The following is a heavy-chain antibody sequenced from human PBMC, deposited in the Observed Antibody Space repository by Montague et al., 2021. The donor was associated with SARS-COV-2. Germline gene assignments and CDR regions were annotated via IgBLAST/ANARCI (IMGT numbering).Heavy chain of an antibody. CDR3: VRYSGWFYFDF. CDR1: GDSVSSHSVA. V-gene: IGHV6-1*01. CDR2: TYYGSKWYS. D-gene: IGHD6-19*01. J-gene: IGHJ4*02. Sequence: CAISGDSVSSHSVAWSWLRHSLSRDLEWLGRTYYGSKWYSDYAPSVRGRLTVNPDASKNEFSLELNYVTPEDTAVYYCVRYSGWFYFDFWGQGTLVTVSS.